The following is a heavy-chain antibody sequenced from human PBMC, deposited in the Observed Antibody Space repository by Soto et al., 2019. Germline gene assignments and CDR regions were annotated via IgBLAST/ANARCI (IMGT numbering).Heavy chain of an antibody. CDR3: SADRPDIGVGWWV. D-gene: IGHD2-15*01. CDR1: GSGFISSG. V-gene: IGHV1-58*02. CDR2: IVVASGQT. J-gene: IGHJ6*02. Sequence: SVKVSCKASGSGFISSGIQWVRQAHGQRLEWIGWIVVASGQTNYAQNFRGRVAITRDTSTATAYIELTGLTSEDTAVYFCSADRPDIGVGWWVWGQGTTVTV.